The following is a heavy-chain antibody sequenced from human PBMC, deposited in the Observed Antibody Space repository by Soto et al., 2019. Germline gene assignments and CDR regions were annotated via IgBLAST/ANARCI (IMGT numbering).Heavy chain of an antibody. CDR1: RGTFKSYA. V-gene: IGHV1-69*01. CDR2: IFPIFGTA. D-gene: IGHD3-22*01. CDR3: ATSTYYDDGAVYKLSFLGS. J-gene: IGHJ4*02. Sequence: QVQLVQSGAEVKNPGSSVRVSCEASRGTFKSYAISWVRQAPGKGLEWMGGIFPIFGTAIYAQTFQGRLTITADESADTAYMEVRSLSSEDTAIYYCATSTYYDDGAVYKLSFLGSWGQGTLVSVSS.